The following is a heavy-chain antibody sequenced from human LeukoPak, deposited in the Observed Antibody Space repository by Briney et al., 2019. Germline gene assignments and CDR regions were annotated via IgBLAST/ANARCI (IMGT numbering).Heavy chain of an antibody. J-gene: IGHJ4*02. CDR1: GFTFSSYW. CDR3: ARGYSNYASTFDY. V-gene: IGHV3-48*01. Sequence: GGSLRLSCAASGFTFSSYWMSWIRQAPGKGLEWVSYISSSGTTIYYADSVKGRFTISRDNAKNSLYLQMNSLRAEDTAVYYCARGYSNYASTFDYWGQGTLVTVSS. CDR2: ISSSGTTI. D-gene: IGHD4-11*01.